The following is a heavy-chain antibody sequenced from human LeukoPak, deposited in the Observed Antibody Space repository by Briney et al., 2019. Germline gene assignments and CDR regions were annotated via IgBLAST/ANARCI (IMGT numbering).Heavy chain of an antibody. J-gene: IGHJ6*02. Sequence: GGSLRLSCAASGFTFSDYFMSWIRQAPGKGLEWVSYISTGGSTIYYADSVKGRFTISRDNAKNSLYLQMASLRAEDTAMYFCARDNDYYYYGMDVWGQGTTVTVSS. CDR2: ISTGGSTI. V-gene: IGHV3-11*01. CDR3: ARDNDYYYYGMDV. CDR1: GFTFSDYF.